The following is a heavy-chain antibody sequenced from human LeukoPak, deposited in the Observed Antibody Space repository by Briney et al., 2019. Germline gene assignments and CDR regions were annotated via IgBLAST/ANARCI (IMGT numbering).Heavy chain of an antibody. J-gene: IGHJ4*02. CDR1: GYTFTGYY. Sequence: ASVKVSCKDSGYTFTGYYMHWVRQAPGQGLEWMGRINPNSGGTNYAQKFQGRVTMTRDTSISTAYMELSRLRSDDTAVYYCAVHILGYCSSTSCSNFDYWGQGTLVTVSS. CDR2: INPNSGGT. CDR3: AVHILGYCSSTSCSNFDY. V-gene: IGHV1-2*06. D-gene: IGHD2-2*01.